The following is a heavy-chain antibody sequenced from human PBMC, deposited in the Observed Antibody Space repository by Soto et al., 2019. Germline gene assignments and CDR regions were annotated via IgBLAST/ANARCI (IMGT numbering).Heavy chain of an antibody. J-gene: IGHJ4*02. CDR1: GDTITDYY. V-gene: IGHV4-59*01. Sequence: QVQLQESGPGLVKPSETLSLTCTVSGDTITDYYWSWIRQSPGKGLEWIGYIYHSGSTYYNPSLKSRVTISIDTSKTQFSLKLSSVSAADTAVYYCARASRNNFDYWGQGTLVTVSS. CDR3: ARASRNNFDY. CDR2: IYHSGST. D-gene: IGHD1-1*01.